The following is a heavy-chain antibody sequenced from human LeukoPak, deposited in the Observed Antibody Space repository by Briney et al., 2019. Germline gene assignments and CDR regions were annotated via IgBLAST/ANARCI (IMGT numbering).Heavy chain of an antibody. CDR2: ISGSDGRS. J-gene: IGHJ4*02. Sequence: GGSLRLSCAASGFTFRDYAMSWVRQAPGKGLEWVSAISGSDGRSHYADSVKGRFTTSRDNSKNTLWLQMNSLRAEDAAVYYCAKTAGSNWSFDYWGQGTLVTVSS. CDR1: GFTFRDYA. D-gene: IGHD6-13*01. CDR3: AKTAGSNWSFDY. V-gene: IGHV3-23*01.